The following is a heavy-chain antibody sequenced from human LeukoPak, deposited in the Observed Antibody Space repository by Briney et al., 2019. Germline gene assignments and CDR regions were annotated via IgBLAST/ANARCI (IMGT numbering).Heavy chain of an antibody. J-gene: IGHJ4*02. CDR1: GFTFSSYW. CDR2: INSDGSSA. V-gene: IGHV3-74*01. D-gene: IGHD6-6*01. CDR3: VRDKFGTLIYGSSCFNS. Sequence: PGGSLRLSCAASGFTFSSYWMHWVRQAPGKGLVWVSRINSDGSSAIYADSAKGRFTFSRDNAKNTLYLQMNSLRAEDTAVYYCVRDKFGTLIYGSSCFNSWGQGTLVTVSS.